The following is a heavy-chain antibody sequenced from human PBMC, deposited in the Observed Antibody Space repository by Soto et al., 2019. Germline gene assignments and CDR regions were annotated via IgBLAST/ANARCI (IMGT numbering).Heavy chain of an antibody. V-gene: IGHV3-64*01. D-gene: IGHD2-2*01. Sequence: GGSLRLSCAASGFTFSSYAMHWVRQAPGKGLEYVSAISSNGGSTYYANSVKGRFTISRDNSKKTLYLQMGSLRAEDMAVYYCARKGYCSSTSCQEAFDIWGQGTMVTVSS. CDR2: ISSNGGST. CDR3: ARKGYCSSTSCQEAFDI. J-gene: IGHJ3*02. CDR1: GFTFSSYA.